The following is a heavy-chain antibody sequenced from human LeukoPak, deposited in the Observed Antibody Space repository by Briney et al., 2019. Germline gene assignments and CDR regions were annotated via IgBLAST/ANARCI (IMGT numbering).Heavy chain of an antibody. CDR1: GVSISSYY. V-gene: IGHV4-59*12. J-gene: IGHJ4*02. CDR2: IYYSGST. CDR3: ARGGPSGGYVRGSYRYGDYYFDY. D-gene: IGHD3-16*02. Sequence: SETLSLTCTVSGVSISSYYWSWIRQPPGKGLEWIGYIYYSGSTNYNPSLKSRVTISVDTSKNQFSLKLSSVTAADTAVYYCARGGPSGGYVRGSYRYGDYYFDYWGQGTLVTVSS.